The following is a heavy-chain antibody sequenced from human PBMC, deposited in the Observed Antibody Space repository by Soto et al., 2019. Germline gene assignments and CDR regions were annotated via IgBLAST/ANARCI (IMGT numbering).Heavy chain of an antibody. CDR3: ARVPLRGYSYGSPGGWFDP. D-gene: IGHD5-18*01. CDR2: NNHSGST. Sequence: QVQLQQWGAGLLKPSETLSLTCAVYGGSFSGYYWSWIRQPPGKGLEWIGENNHSGSTNYNPSLKSRGTTSVDTTKNQFYLKLSSVAAADTAVYYCARVPLRGYSYGSPGGWFDPWGQGTLVTVSS. V-gene: IGHV4-34*01. CDR1: GGSFSGYY. J-gene: IGHJ5*02.